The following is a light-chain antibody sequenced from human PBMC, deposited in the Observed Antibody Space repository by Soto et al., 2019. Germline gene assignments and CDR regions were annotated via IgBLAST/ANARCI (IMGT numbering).Light chain of an antibody. CDR3: QQRSNS. V-gene: IGKV3D-20*02. Sequence: EIVLTQSPGTLSLSPGERATLSCRASQSVSSNYLAWYQQKPGQAPRLLIYDASSRATGIPARFSGSGSGTDFTLTISSLEPEDFAVYYCQQRSNSFGGGNKVDIK. J-gene: IGKJ4*01. CDR2: DAS. CDR1: QSVSSNY.